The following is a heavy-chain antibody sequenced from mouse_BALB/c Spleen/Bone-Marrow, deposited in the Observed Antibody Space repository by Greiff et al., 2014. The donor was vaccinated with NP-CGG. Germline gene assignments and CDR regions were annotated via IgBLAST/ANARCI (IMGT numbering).Heavy chain of an antibody. D-gene: IGHD1-1*01. CDR2: IYPGDGDT. CDR1: GYAFSNSW. Sequence: QVQLKQSGPELVKPGASVKISCKASGYAFSNSWMNWVKQRPGQGLEWIGRIYPGDGDTNYNGKFKGKATLTADKSSSTAYMQLSSLTSVDSAVYFCARDYYGSSYDYWGQGTTPTVSS. CDR3: ARDYYGSSYDY. J-gene: IGHJ2*01. V-gene: IGHV1-82*01.